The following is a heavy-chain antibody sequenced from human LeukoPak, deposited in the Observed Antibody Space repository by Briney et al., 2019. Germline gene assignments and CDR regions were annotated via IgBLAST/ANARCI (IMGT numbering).Heavy chain of an antibody. J-gene: IGHJ4*02. D-gene: IGHD6-19*01. CDR3: ATVRRSSSGWFFDY. CDR1: GFTFSSYW. Sequence: GGSLRLSRAASGFTFSSYWMSWVRQAPGKGLEWVANVKQDGSEKYYVDSVKGRFTISRDNAKNSLYLQMNGLRAEDTAVYYCATVRRSSSGWFFDYWGQGTLVTVSS. CDR2: VKQDGSEK. V-gene: IGHV3-7*01.